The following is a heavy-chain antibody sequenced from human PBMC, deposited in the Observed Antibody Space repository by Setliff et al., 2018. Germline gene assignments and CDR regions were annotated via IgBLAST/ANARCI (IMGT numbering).Heavy chain of an antibody. CDR2: MNPNSGNT. CDR3: ASGDTRRYYYGSGRYGV. V-gene: IGHV1-8*01. D-gene: IGHD3-10*01. Sequence: ASVKVSCKASGYTFTSYDINWVRQATGQGLEWMGWMNPNSGNTGYAQKFQGRVTMTRNTSISTAYMELSSLRSEDTAVYYCASGDTRRYYYGSGRYGVWGQGTTVTVSS. J-gene: IGHJ6*02. CDR1: GYTFTSYD.